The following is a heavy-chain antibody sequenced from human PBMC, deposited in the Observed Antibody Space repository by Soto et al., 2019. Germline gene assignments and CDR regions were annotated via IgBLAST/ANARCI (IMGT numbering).Heavy chain of an antibody. CDR3: ARDSIAAAGENWFDP. CDR2: INPNSGGT. V-gene: IGHV1-2*04. Sequence: ASVKXSCKASGYTFTGYYMHWVRQAPGQGLEWMGWINPNSGGTNYAQKFQGWVTMTRDTSISTAYMELSRLRSDDTAVYYCARDSIAAAGENWFDPWGQGTLVTVSS. CDR1: GYTFTGYY. J-gene: IGHJ5*02. D-gene: IGHD6-13*01.